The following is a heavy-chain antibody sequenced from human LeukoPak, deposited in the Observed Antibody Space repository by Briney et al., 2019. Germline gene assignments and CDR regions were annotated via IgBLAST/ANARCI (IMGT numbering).Heavy chain of an antibody. Sequence: ASVKVSCKASGYTFTSYGISWVRQAPGQGLEWMGWISAYNGNTNYAQKLQGRVTMTTDTSTSTAYMELRSLRSDDTAVYYCARDPDDCSSTSCSPWGQGTLATVSS. CDR2: ISAYNGNT. J-gene: IGHJ5*02. D-gene: IGHD2-2*01. CDR1: GYTFTSYG. V-gene: IGHV1-18*01. CDR3: ARDPDDCSSTSCSP.